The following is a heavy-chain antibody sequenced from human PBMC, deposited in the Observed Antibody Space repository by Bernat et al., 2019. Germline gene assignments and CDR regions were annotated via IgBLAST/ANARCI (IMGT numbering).Heavy chain of an antibody. CDR1: GYSFSKYA. Sequence: QVQLVQSGAEVKEPGASVRVSCKASGYSFSKYAMNWVRQAPGQRLAWMGWIDAGNGRTKYSQNFQGRVTLTRDFSASTAYMDLSSLGSEDTAVYYCARGLYSHRGSDYSLDFWGQGSLVTVS. CDR3: ARGLYSHRGSDYSLDF. CDR2: IDAGNGRT. V-gene: IGHV1-3*01. D-gene: IGHD5-12*01. J-gene: IGHJ4*02.